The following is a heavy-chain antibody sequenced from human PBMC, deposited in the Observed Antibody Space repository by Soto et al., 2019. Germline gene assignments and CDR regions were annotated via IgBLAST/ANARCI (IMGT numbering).Heavy chain of an antibody. CDR2: MNPNSGNT. CDR1: GYTFTSYD. D-gene: IGHD3-3*01. J-gene: IGHJ4*02. Sequence: ASVKVSCKASGYTFTSYDINCVRQATGQGLEWMGWMNPNSGNTGYAQKFQGRVTMTRNTSISTAYMELSSLRSEDTAVYYCARDMEDFWSGGAPADAYWGQGTLVTVSS. CDR3: ARDMEDFWSGGAPADAY. V-gene: IGHV1-8*01.